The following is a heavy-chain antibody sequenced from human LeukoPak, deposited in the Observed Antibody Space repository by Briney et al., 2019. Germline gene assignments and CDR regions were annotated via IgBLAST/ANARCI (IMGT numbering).Heavy chain of an antibody. D-gene: IGHD1-1*01. CDR1: GGSISSDSW. V-gene: IGHV4-4*02. Sequence: SGTLSLTCAVSGGSISSDSWWSWVRQPPGKGLEWIGSIYYSGSTYYNPSLKSRVTMSVDTSKNQFSLKLSSVTAADTAIYYCATGTGHYYYYYYMDVWGKGTTVTVSS. CDR2: IYYSGST. CDR3: ATGTGHYYYYYYMDV. J-gene: IGHJ6*03.